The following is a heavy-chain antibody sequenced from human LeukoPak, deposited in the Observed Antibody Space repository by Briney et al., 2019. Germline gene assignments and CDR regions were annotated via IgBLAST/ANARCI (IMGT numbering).Heavy chain of an antibody. D-gene: IGHD6-6*01. CDR2: IYYSGST. V-gene: IGHV4-31*03. CDR3: ARTISYSSSSWWFDP. CDR1: GGSISSGGYC. J-gene: IGHJ5*02. Sequence: SETLSLTCTVSGGSISSGGYCWSWIRQHPGKGLEWIGYIYYSGSTYYNPSLKSRVTISVDTSKNQFSLKLSSVTAADTAVYYCARTISYSSSSWWFDPWGQGTLVTVSS.